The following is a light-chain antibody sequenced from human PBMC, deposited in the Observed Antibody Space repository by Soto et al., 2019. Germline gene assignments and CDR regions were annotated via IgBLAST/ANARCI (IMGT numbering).Light chain of an antibody. Sequence: QSVLTQPPSASGSPGQSVIISCTGTSSDVGGYKYVSWYQQHPGKAPKVMIYEVTKRPSGVPDRFSGSKSGNTASLTVSGLQAEDEADYYCTSYAGNNNLVFGGGTKLTVL. CDR3: TSYAGNNNLV. V-gene: IGLV2-8*01. J-gene: IGLJ3*02. CDR1: SSDVGGYKY. CDR2: EVT.